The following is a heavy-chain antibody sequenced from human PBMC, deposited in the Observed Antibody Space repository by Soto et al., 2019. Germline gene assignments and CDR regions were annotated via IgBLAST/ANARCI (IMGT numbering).Heavy chain of an antibody. CDR1: GFTFSSYA. Sequence: GGSLRLSCAASGFTFSSYAMSWVRQAPGKGLEWVSAISGSGGSTYYADSVKGRFTISRDNSKNTLYLQMNSLRAEDTAVYYCAKGIRKVGATLPPYYFDYWGQGTLVTVSS. CDR2: ISGSGGST. J-gene: IGHJ4*02. D-gene: IGHD1-26*01. V-gene: IGHV3-23*01. CDR3: AKGIRKVGATLPPYYFDY.